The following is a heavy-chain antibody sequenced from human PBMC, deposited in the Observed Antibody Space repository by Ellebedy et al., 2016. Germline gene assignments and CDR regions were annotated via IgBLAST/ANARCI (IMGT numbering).Heavy chain of an antibody. Sequence: GESLKISCAASGFTFSGSAMHWVRQASGKGLEWVGRIRSKANSYATAYAASVKGRFTISRDDSKNTAYLQMNSLKTEDTAVYYCTRPVVGAISDVWGKGTTVTVSS. CDR2: IRSKANSYAT. J-gene: IGHJ6*04. CDR3: TRPVVGAISDV. D-gene: IGHD1-26*01. V-gene: IGHV3-73*01. CDR1: GFTFSGSA.